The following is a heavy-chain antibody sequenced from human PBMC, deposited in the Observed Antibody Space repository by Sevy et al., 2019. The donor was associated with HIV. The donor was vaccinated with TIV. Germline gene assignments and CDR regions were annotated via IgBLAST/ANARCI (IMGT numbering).Heavy chain of an antibody. J-gene: IGHJ4*02. Sequence: SETLSLTCTVSGGSISSYYWSWIRQPPGKGLEWIGYIYYSGSTNYNPSLKSRVTISVDTSKNQFSLKLSSVTAADTAVYYCARAGVKGYSGSYYGFHYWGQGTLVTVSS. CDR3: ARAGVKGYSGSYYGFHY. V-gene: IGHV4-59*01. CDR2: IYYSGST. CDR1: GGSISSYY. D-gene: IGHD1-26*01.